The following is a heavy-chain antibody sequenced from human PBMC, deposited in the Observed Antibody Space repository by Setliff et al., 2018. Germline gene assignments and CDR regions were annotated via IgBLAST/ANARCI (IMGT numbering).Heavy chain of an antibody. V-gene: IGHV3-30*03. J-gene: IGHJ5*02. Sequence: GGSLRLSCAASGFTVSSFSMHWVRQAPVKGLDWVATISDDGSNEFYADSVKGRFTVFRDDSKNTLYLQMSSLRADDTAMYYCARDQFRKSGGLYSWGQGTLVTVSS. CDR3: ARDQFRKSGGLYS. CDR2: ISDDGSNE. D-gene: IGHD2-15*01. CDR1: GFTVSSFS.